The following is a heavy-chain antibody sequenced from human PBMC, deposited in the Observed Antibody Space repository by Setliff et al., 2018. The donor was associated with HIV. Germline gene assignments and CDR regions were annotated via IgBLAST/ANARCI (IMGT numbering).Heavy chain of an antibody. J-gene: IGHJ5*02. D-gene: IGHD2-8*02. CDR1: GYSISSGYY. CDR2: IYYTGTT. CDR3: ARAGDCTEASCPKARFDP. Sequence: SETLSLTCAVSGYSISSGYYWGWIRQPPGKGLEWIGSIYYTGTTYYKPSLRSRVTISVDTSMNQFSLNLNSVTAADTAVYYCARAGDCTEASCPKARFDPWGPGTLVTVSS. V-gene: IGHV4-38-2*01.